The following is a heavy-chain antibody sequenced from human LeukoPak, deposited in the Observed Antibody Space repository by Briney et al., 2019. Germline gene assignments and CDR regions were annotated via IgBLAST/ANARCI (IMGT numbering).Heavy chain of an antibody. CDR3: ASSRVVDYYDSSGPNKDY. D-gene: IGHD3-22*01. CDR1: GFTFSSYG. Sequence: GGSLRLSCAASGFTFSSYGMHWVRQAPGKGLEWVAFIRYDGSNKYYADSVKGRFTISRDNSKNTLYLQMNSLRAEDTAVYYCASSRVVDYYDSSGPNKDYWGQGALVTVSS. CDR2: IRYDGSNK. J-gene: IGHJ4*02. V-gene: IGHV3-30*02.